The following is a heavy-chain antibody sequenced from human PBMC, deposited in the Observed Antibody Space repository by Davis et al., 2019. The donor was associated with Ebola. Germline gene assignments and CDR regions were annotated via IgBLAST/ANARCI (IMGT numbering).Heavy chain of an antibody. CDR3: ARDYYGSGYPDY. Sequence: ASVKVSCKASGYTFTSYDINWVRQATGQGLEWMGWMNPNSGNTGYAQKFQGRVTMTRNTSISTAYMELSSLRSEDTAVYYCARDYYGSGYPDYWGQGTLVTVSS. D-gene: IGHD3-10*01. J-gene: IGHJ4*02. V-gene: IGHV1-8*01. CDR1: GYTFTSYD. CDR2: MNPNSGNT.